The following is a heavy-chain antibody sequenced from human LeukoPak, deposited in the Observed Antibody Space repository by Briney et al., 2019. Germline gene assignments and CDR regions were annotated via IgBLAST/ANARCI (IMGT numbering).Heavy chain of an antibody. V-gene: IGHV3-7*01. J-gene: IGHJ4*02. CDR1: GFSFSRYW. Sequence: GGSLRLSCSASGFSFSRYWMSWVRQAPGKGLEWVANIKEDGSEKHYVDSVRGRFTISRDNSKNTLYLQMNSLRAEDTAVYYCAREKNTAMGFFDYWGQGTLVTVSS. CDR3: AREKNTAMGFFDY. CDR2: IKEDGSEK. D-gene: IGHD5-18*01.